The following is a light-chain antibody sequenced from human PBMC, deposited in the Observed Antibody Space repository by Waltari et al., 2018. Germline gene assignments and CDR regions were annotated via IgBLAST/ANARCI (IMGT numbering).Light chain of an antibody. J-gene: IGLJ3*02. CDR3: SAFAGSNNFGV. CDR2: DVN. Sequence: QSALTQPPSASGSPGQSVTIPCTGTSRDIGGSNFFSWYQQRPGKAPRFLIYDVNKRPSGVSDRFSGSKSGNTASLTVSGLQPDDEATYYCSAFAGSNNFGVFGGGTKLTVL. V-gene: IGLV2-8*01. CDR1: SRDIGGSNF.